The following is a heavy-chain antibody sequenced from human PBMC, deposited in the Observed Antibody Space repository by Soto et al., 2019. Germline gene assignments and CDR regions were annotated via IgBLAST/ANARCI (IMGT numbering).Heavy chain of an antibody. CDR1: GGTFSNYA. V-gene: IGHV1-69*13. CDR3: AINQLEEPYSSSGYYYAIDY. Sequence: ASVKVSCKASGGTFSNYAISWVRQAPGQGLEWMGGIIPIFGTANYAQKFQGRVTFTADETTSTAYLRSDDTAVYYCAINQLEEPYSSSGYYYAIDYWGQGTQVTVSS. D-gene: IGHD3-22*01. J-gene: IGHJ4*02. CDR2: IIPIFGTA.